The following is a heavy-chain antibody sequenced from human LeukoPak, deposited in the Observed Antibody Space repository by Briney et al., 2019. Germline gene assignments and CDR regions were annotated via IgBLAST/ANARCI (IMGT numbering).Heavy chain of an antibody. D-gene: IGHD2-2*01. CDR3: ARSAGGVIIEPAATLLYFYYYYMDV. CDR1: GGTFNRYA. CDR2: IIPIVGTP. J-gene: IGHJ6*03. V-gene: IGHV1-69*01. Sequence: SVKVSCKASGGTFNRYAISWVRQAPGQGPEWMGGIIPIVGTPNYARSFQGRVTITADESTNTAYLELNSLRPEDTAVYYCARSAGGVIIEPAATLLYFYYYYMDVWGKGTTVTVSS.